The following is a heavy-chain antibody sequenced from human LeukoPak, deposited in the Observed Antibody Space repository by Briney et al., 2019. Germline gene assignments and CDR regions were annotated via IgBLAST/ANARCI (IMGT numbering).Heavy chain of an antibody. CDR1: GGSFSGFH. V-gene: IGHV4-34*01. J-gene: IGHJ3*02. Sequence: SETLSLTCAVYGGSFSGFHWTWIRQPPGKGLEWIGDISQSGSTNYNASLKSRVTISVDTSKNQFSLKLSSVTAADTAVYYCARVSMGYYYGSIDAFDIWGQGTMVTVSS. CDR3: ARVSMGYYYGSIDAFDI. CDR2: ISQSGST. D-gene: IGHD3-10*01.